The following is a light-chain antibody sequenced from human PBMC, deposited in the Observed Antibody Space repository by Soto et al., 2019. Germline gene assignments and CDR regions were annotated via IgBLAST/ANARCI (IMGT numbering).Light chain of an antibody. V-gene: IGKV3-15*01. Sequence: EIVMTQSPSTLSASPGERATLSCRASQSVSSNLAWYQQKPGQAPRLLIYGASTRATGIPARFSGSGSGTEFTLTISSLQSEDFAAYYCQQYNNWPGTFGQGTKVEIK. CDR2: GAS. CDR1: QSVSSN. CDR3: QQYNNWPGT. J-gene: IGKJ1*01.